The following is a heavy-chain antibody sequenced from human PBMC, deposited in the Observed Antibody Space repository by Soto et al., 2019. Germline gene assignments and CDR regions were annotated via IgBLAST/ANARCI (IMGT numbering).Heavy chain of an antibody. Sequence: AGGSLRLSCAASGFTLDDYAMHWVRQAPGKGLEWVSGISWNSGSIGYADSVKGRFTISRDNAKNSLYLQMNSLRADDTALYYCAKDKRSYYYYGMDVWGQGTTVTVSS. CDR3: AKDKRSYYYYGMDV. V-gene: IGHV3-9*01. CDR2: ISWNSGSI. CDR1: GFTLDDYA. J-gene: IGHJ6*02.